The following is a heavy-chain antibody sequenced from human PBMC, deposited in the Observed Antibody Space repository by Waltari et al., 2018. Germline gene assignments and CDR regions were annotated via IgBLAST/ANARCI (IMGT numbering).Heavy chain of an antibody. CDR2: IIPIFGTA. V-gene: IGHV1-69*01. D-gene: IGHD3-22*01. CDR1: GGTFSSYA. Sequence: QVQLVQSGAEVKKPGSSVKVSCKASGGTFSSYAISWVRQDPGQGLEWMGGIIPIFGTANYAQKFQGRVTITADESTSTAYMELSSLRSEDTAVYYCAREVDYYDSSGYYPHFDYWGQGTLVTVSS. CDR3: AREVDYYDSSGYYPHFDY. J-gene: IGHJ4*02.